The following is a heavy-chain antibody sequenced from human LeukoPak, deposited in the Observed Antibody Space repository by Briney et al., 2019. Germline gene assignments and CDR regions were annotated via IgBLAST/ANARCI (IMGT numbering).Heavy chain of an antibody. V-gene: IGHV4-59*12. Sequence: SETLSLTCSVSGGSISNVYWSWIRQPPGKELEWIGYISNSGSTDYNPSLQSRVTISVDTSKNQFSLKLSSVTAADTAVYYCARGGGYSQSFDYWGQGTLVTVSS. CDR1: GGSISNVY. CDR3: ARGGGYSQSFDY. D-gene: IGHD6-25*01. J-gene: IGHJ4*02. CDR2: ISNSGST.